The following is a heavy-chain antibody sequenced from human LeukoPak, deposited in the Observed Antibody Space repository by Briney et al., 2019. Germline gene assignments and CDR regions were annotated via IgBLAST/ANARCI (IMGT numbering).Heavy chain of an antibody. CDR1: GGSISSSSYY. CDR3: ASLGYYSPSDY. D-gene: IGHD3-22*01. V-gene: IGHV4-39*07. Sequence: SETLSLTCTVAGGSISSSSYYWGWIRQPPGKGLEWIGSIYYSGSTYYNPSLKSRVTISVDTSKNQFSLKLSSVTAADTAVYYCASLGYYSPSDYWGQGTLVTVSS. J-gene: IGHJ4*02. CDR2: IYYSGST.